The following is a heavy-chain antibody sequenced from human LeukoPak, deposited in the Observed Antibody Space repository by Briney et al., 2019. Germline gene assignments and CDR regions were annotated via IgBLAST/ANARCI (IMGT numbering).Heavy chain of an antibody. J-gene: IGHJ6*03. CDR1: GFTFSDYY. V-gene: IGHV3-11*01. CDR2: ISSSGSTI. D-gene: IGHD2-8*01. Sequence: GGSLRLSCAASGFTFSDYYMSWIRQAPGKGLEWVSYISSSGSTIYYADSVKGRFTISRDNAKNSLYLQMNSLRAEDTAVYYCARAGCTNGVCYDYYYYYMDVWGKGTTVTVSS. CDR3: ARAGCTNGVCYDYYYYYMDV.